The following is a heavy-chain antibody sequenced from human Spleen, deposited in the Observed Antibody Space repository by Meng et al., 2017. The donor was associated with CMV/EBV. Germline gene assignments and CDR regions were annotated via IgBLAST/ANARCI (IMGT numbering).Heavy chain of an antibody. J-gene: IGHJ4*02. V-gene: IGHV1-18*01. Sequence: ASVKVSCKASGYTFRRYGVSWVRQAPGQGLEWMGWISAYNDNIDYAQNLQGRVTMTTDTSTNTAYMGLRSLTSDDTAVYYCAREVPSVAGFDYWGQGTLVTVSS. CDR2: ISAYNDNI. D-gene: IGHD6-19*01. CDR1: GYTFRRYG. CDR3: AREVPSVAGFDY.